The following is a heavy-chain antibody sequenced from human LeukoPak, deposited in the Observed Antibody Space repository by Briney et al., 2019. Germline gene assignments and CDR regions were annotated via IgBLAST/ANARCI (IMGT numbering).Heavy chain of an antibody. V-gene: IGHV3-74*01. CDR3: ARDLVPATHYYGMDV. CDR1: GFTFSNHW. Sequence: PGGSLRLSCAASGFTFSNHWLHWVRQAPGKGLVWVSRINSDGTSTIYADSVKGRFTISRDNAKNSLYLQMNSLRAEDTALYYCARDLVPATHYYGMDVWGQGTTVTVSS. D-gene: IGHD2-2*01. J-gene: IGHJ6*02. CDR2: INSDGTST.